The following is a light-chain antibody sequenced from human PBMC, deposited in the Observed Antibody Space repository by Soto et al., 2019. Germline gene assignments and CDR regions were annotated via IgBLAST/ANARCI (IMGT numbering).Light chain of an antibody. Sequence: SALTHPASVSWSPGQSITISCTGTSSDVGGYNYVSWYQQHPGKAPKLMIYDVSNRPSGVSNRFSGSKSGNTASLTISGLQAEDEADYYCSSYTSSSTQVFGTGTKVTVL. CDR3: SSYTSSSTQV. CDR2: DVS. V-gene: IGLV2-14*01. J-gene: IGLJ1*01. CDR1: SSDVGGYNY.